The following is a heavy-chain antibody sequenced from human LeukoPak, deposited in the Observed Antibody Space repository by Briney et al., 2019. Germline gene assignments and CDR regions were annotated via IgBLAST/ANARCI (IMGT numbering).Heavy chain of an antibody. Sequence: GGSLRLSCAASGFTFSETWMIWVRQVPGKGLQWVGNIEPDGSDKYYLDSVEGRFTISRDNVKNSLYLQMYSLRVEDTGVYYCARPGVAGGAFDIWGQGTVVIVSS. CDR3: ARPGVAGGAFDI. J-gene: IGHJ3*02. CDR1: GFTFSETW. CDR2: IEPDGSDK. V-gene: IGHV3-7*01. D-gene: IGHD1-26*01.